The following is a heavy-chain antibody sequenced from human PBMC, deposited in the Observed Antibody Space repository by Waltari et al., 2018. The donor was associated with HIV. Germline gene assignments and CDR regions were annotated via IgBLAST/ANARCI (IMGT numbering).Heavy chain of an antibody. CDR3: ARAAKTWVQLTSSGGFDI. CDR2: INPSNGAT. V-gene: IGHV1-46*03. J-gene: IGHJ3*02. D-gene: IGHD2-15*01. CDR1: GYTFVHSY. Sequence: VELVQSGTEVRKPGASVTVSCKAAGYTFVHSYLHWVRQAPGQGLEWMGVINPSNGATTYAERFRVGVSMSTNASADVVFMELSSLIPDDTAVYFCARAAKTWVQLTSSGGFDIWGQGTAVVVSS.